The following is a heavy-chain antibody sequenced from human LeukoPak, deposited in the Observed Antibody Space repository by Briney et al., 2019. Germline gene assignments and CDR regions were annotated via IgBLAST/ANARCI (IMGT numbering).Heavy chain of an antibody. J-gene: IGHJ4*02. Sequence: PGGPLRLSCAASGFTFSDHYMDWVRQAPGKGLDWVGRSRNRAHSYTTEYAASVKGRFTVSRADSDNSLYLQMNSLKTDDTAVYYCVALIRRLGYWGQGTLVTVSS. CDR2: SRNRAHSYTT. CDR1: GFTFSDHY. D-gene: IGHD3-9*01. CDR3: VALIRRLGY. V-gene: IGHV3-72*01.